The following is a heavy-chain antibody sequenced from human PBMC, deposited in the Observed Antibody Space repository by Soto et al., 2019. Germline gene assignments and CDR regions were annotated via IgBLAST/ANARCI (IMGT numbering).Heavy chain of an antibody. J-gene: IGHJ6*04. CDR2: IGWAGGST. CDR3: AKCPPSWVEPGMDV. CDR1: GFSFDDYA. Sequence: EVQLVESGGGLVQPGRSLRLSCAGSGFSFDDYAMHWVRQAPGKGLEWVSGIGWAGGSTGYADSVKGRFKISRDNAKNSLDLQMDSLRPEDTALYYCAKCPPSWVEPGMDVWGKGTTVTVSS. V-gene: IGHV3-9*01.